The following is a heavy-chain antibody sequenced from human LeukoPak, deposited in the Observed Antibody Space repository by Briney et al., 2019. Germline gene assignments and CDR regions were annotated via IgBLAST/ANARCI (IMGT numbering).Heavy chain of an antibody. CDR1: GFTFNGHW. Sequence: GGSLRLSCAASGFTFNGHWMTWVRQAPGKGLEWVGRIKSKTDGETIDYAAPVKGRFTISRDDSKNTLYLQMNRLKTEDTAVYYCITDPGEWEPIWGQGTMVTVSS. J-gene: IGHJ3*02. CDR2: IKSKTDGETI. CDR3: ITDPGEWEPI. V-gene: IGHV3-15*01. D-gene: IGHD1-26*01.